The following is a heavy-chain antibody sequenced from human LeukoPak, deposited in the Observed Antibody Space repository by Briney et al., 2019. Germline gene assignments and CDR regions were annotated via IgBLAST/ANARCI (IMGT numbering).Heavy chain of an antibody. CDR2: ISYDGSNK. CDR1: GFTYRNYG. D-gene: IGHD3-9*01. CDR3: AKVRYFGPSAFDI. J-gene: IGHJ3*02. V-gene: IGHV3-30*18. Sequence: GGSLRLSCAASGFTYRNYGMHWVRQAPGKGLDWVAVISYDGSNKYYADSVKGRFTISRDNSKNTLYLQMNSLRAEDTAVYYCAKVRYFGPSAFDIWGQGTMVTVSS.